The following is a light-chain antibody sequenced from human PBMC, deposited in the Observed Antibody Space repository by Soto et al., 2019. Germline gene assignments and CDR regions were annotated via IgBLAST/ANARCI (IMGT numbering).Light chain of an antibody. V-gene: IGLV1-44*01. Sequence: QAVVTQPPSASGTPGQTVAISCSGTNSNIGSYTVNWYQQFPGTAPRLLIYGNIQRPSGVPDRFSGSKSDTSASLAISGLLSEDESDYYCAAWDASLNAWVFGGGTQLTVL. CDR1: NSNIGSYT. CDR3: AAWDASLNAWV. J-gene: IGLJ3*02. CDR2: GNI.